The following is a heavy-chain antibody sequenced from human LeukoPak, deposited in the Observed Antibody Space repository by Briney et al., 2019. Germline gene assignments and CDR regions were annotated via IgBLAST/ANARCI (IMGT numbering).Heavy chain of an antibody. V-gene: IGHV3-48*01. CDR2: ISSSSSTI. CDR3: ARGGLFTGDLYYFDY. D-gene: IGHD1-26*01. J-gene: IGHJ4*02. Sequence: GGSLRLSCAASGFTFSSYSMNWVRRAPGKGLEWVSYISSSSSTIYYADSVKGRFTISRDNAKNSLYLQMNSLRAEDTAVYYCARGGLFTGDLYYFDYWGQGTRVTVSA. CDR1: GFTFSSYS.